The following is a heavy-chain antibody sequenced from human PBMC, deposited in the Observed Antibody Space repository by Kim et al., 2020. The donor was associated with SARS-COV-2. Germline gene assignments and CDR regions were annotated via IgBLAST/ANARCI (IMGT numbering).Heavy chain of an antibody. D-gene: IGHD6-13*01. CDR3: ARGLIAAAGKGAYYYYGMDV. Sequence: GGSLRLSCAASGFTVSSNYMSWVRQAPGKGLEWVSVIYSGGSTYYADSVKGRFTISRDNSKNTLYLQMNSLRAEDTAVYYCARGLIAAAGKGAYYYYGMDVWGQGTTVTVSS. V-gene: IGHV3-53*01. J-gene: IGHJ6*02. CDR2: IYSGGST. CDR1: GFTVSSNY.